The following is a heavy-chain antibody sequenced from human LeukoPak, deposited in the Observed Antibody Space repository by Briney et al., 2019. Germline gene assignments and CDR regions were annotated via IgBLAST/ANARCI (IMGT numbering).Heavy chain of an antibody. CDR3: ARAPGKKYSSSSPDY. J-gene: IGHJ4*02. D-gene: IGHD6-6*01. V-gene: IGHV4-61*02. CDR2: IYTSGST. CDR1: GGSISSGSYY. Sequence: PSETLSLTCTVSGGSISSGSYYWSWIRQPAGKGLEWIGRIYTSGSTNYNPSLKSRVTISVDTSKNQFSLKLSSVTAADTAVYYCARAPGKKYSSSSPDYWGQGTLVTVSS.